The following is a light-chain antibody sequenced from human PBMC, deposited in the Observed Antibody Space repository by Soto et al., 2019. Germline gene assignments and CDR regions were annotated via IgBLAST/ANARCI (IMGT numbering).Light chain of an antibody. Sequence: IVMTQSPATLSVSPGERVTLSCRAIQNINSNLAWYQHKPGQAPRLLMFRASIRATGFPARFSGSGSGTDFNITISSLQSEDSAVYYCQQYNNWPGATLGGGTKVDIK. CDR3: QQYNNWPGAT. CDR2: RAS. J-gene: IGKJ4*01. CDR1: QNINSN. V-gene: IGKV3-15*01.